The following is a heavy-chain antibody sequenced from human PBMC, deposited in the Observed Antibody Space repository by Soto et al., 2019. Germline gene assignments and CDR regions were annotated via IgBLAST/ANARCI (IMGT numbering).Heavy chain of an antibody. CDR2: ISYDGSNK. J-gene: IGHJ6*02. CDR3: ARTTSLSSSGYYYYGMDV. CDR1: GFTFSSYA. Sequence: QVQLVESGGGVVQPGRSLRLSCAASGFTFSSYAMHWVRQAPGKGLEWVAVISYDGSNKYYADSVKGRFTISRDNSKNTLYLQMNSLRAEDTAVYYCARTTSLSSSGYYYYGMDVWGQGTTVTVSS. D-gene: IGHD6-6*01. V-gene: IGHV3-30-3*01.